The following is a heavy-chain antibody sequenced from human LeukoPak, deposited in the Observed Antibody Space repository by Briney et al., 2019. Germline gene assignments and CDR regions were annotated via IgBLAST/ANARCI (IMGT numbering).Heavy chain of an antibody. CDR2: ISSSSSTI. CDR1: GFTFSSYW. J-gene: IGHJ4*02. D-gene: IGHD3-22*01. V-gene: IGHV3-48*01. CDR3: ARGSTYYDSSGQVPFDY. Sequence: GGSLRLSCAASGFTFSSYWMNWVRQAPGKGLEWVSYISSSSSTIYYADSVKGRFTISRDNAKNSLHLQMNSLRAEDTAVYYCARGSTYYDSSGQVPFDYWGQGTLVTVSS.